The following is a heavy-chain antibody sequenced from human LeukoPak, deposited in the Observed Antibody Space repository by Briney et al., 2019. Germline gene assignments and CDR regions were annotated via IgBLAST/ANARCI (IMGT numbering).Heavy chain of an antibody. CDR1: GFTFDDYA. J-gene: IGHJ3*02. D-gene: IGHD2-21*01. CDR3: ARGPVIATRGDAFDI. CDR2: ISWNSDTI. Sequence: GGSLRLSCAASGFTFDDYAMHWVRQAPGKGLEWVSGISWNSDTIAYADSVKGRFTISRDNAKNSLYLQMNSLRAEDTAVYYCARGPVIATRGDAFDIWGQGTMVTVSS. V-gene: IGHV3-9*01.